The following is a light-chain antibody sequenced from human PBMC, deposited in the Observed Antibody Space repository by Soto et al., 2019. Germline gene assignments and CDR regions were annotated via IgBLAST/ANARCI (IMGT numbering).Light chain of an antibody. Sequence: ILMTQSPPTLSLSPGERATLCCRASQSISSNLAWYQQKPGQAPRLLIYGASTRAPDIPARFSGSGSGTEFTLTISSLQSADFAVYYCQPYNNWPLTFGGGTKVDI. CDR3: QPYNNWPLT. CDR2: GAS. CDR1: QSISSN. J-gene: IGKJ4*02. V-gene: IGKV3-15*01.